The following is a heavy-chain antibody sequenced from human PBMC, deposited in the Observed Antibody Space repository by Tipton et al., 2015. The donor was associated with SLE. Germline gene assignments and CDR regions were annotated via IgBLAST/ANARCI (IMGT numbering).Heavy chain of an antibody. CDR2: INHSGST. CDR3: ASYGYSGSHGGAFDI. D-gene: IGHD1-26*01. CDR1: GGSISRGGYS. J-gene: IGHJ3*02. Sequence: TLSLTCAVSGGSISRGGYSWSWIRQPPGKGLEWIGEINHSGSTNYNPSLKSRVTISVDTSKNQFSLKLSSVTAADTAVYYCASYGYSGSHGGAFDIWGQGTMVTVSS. V-gene: IGHV4-30-2*01.